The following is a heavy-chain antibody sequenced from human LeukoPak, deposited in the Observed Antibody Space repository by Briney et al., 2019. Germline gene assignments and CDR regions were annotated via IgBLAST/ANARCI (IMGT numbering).Heavy chain of an antibody. CDR3: AGLVGRYSSGLYYYYFDY. D-gene: IGHD3-22*01. Sequence: NASETLSLTCTASGDSINSLDLWSWVRQPPGKGLEWIGEMYLSGTTHSNPSVKSRVTISIDKSKNQFFLNLSSVTAADTAVYYCAGLVGRYSSGLYYYYFDYWGQGTLVTVSS. V-gene: IGHV4-4*02. J-gene: IGHJ4*02. CDR1: GDSINSLDL. CDR2: MYLSGTT.